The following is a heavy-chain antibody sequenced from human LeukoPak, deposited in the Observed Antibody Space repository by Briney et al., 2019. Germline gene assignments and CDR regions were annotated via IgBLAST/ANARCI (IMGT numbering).Heavy chain of an antibody. Sequence: SETLSLTCTVSGGSVSSGSYYWSWIRQPPGKGLEWIGEINHSGSTNYNPSLKSRVTISVDTSKNQFSLKLSSVTAADTAVYYCARGALYWGQGTLVTVSS. CDR2: INHSGST. CDR3: ARGALY. J-gene: IGHJ4*02. CDR1: GGSVSSGSYY. V-gene: IGHV4-39*07.